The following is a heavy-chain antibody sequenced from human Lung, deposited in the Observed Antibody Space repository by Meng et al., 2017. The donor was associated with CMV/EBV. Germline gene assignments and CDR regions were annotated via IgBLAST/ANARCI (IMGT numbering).Heavy chain of an antibody. CDR2: NEDSETT. Sequence: QVPLQESGLGLVKRLGTLSRPCGGVVDSICSTIRRPWVCQPPGKRLEWIGENEDSETTHSTPSLTRRICITWDKSKNHFSLKVNYVTAAATAVYYCARGKQDAWELLAYWGQGALVTVSS. CDR1: VDSICSTIR. J-gene: IGHJ4*02. D-gene: IGHD1-26*01. V-gene: IGHV4-4*02. CDR3: ARGKQDAWELLAY.